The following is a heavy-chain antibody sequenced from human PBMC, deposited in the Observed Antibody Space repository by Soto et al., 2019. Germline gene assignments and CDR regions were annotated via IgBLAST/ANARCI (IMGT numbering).Heavy chain of an antibody. Sequence: SETLSLTCAVSGGSISSGGYSWSWIRQPPGKGLEWIGYIYHSGSTYYNPSLKSRVTISVDRSKNQFSLKLSSVTAADTAVYYCARAGYSGHDPLAYWGQGTLVTVSS. CDR3: ARAGYSGHDPLAY. CDR2: IYHSGST. CDR1: GGSISSGGYS. D-gene: IGHD5-12*01. V-gene: IGHV4-30-2*01. J-gene: IGHJ4*02.